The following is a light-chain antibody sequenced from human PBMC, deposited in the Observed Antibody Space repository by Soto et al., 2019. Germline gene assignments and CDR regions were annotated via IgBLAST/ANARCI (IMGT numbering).Light chain of an antibody. V-gene: IGKV3-15*01. J-gene: IGKJ2*01. CDR3: QQYNNWPYT. CDR1: QSVSTN. CDR2: GAS. Sequence: EIVMTQSPDTLSVSPGERAPLSCRASQSVSTNLAWYQHKPGQAPRLLIYGASTRATGIPARFSVSGSGTDFTLPIGRMQSEDFAVYHCQQYNNWPYTFGQGTKLEIK.